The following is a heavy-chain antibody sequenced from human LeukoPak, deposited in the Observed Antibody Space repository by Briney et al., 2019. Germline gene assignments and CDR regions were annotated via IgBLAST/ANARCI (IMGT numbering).Heavy chain of an antibody. V-gene: IGHV6-1*01. Sequence: SQTLSLTCAISGDSVSSNSAAWNWIRQSPSGGLEWLGRTYYRSKWYNDYAVSVKSRITINPDTSKNQFSLQLNSVTPEDTAVYYCATGIAAAGPSRYYYYYGMDVWGQGTTVTVSS. CDR2: TYYRSKWYN. J-gene: IGHJ6*02. CDR3: ATGIAAAGPSRYYYYYGMDV. CDR1: GDSVSSNSAA. D-gene: IGHD6-13*01.